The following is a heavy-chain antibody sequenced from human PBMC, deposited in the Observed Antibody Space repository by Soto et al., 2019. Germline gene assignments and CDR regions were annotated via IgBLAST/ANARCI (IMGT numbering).Heavy chain of an antibody. CDR1: GYRLTNYL. J-gene: IGHJ4*02. D-gene: IGHD2-21*01. Sequence: VESLKVSCKCSGYRLTNYLSCCVLQMPGKGLDCMGIIYLSDSDTTYSPSFQCQVTISADKSITTAYLQWSSLKASDTATYYCARFTLNCGAECFLDYWGQGTVVTVYS. CDR3: ARFTLNCGAECFLDY. CDR2: IYLSDSDT. V-gene: IGHV5-51*01.